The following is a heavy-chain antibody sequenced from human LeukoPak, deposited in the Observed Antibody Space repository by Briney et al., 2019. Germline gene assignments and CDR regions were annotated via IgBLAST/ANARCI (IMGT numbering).Heavy chain of an antibody. D-gene: IGHD6-13*01. CDR2: ISGSGGST. J-gene: IGHJ4*02. CDR3: AKETYSSSWPSFDY. V-gene: IGHV3-23*01. Sequence: GGSLRLSCAASGFTFSSYAMSRVRQAPAKGLEWVSAISGSGGSTYYADSVKGRFTISRDNSKNTLYLQMNSLRAEDTAVYYCAKETYSSSWPSFDYWGQGTLVTVSS. CDR1: GFTFSSYA.